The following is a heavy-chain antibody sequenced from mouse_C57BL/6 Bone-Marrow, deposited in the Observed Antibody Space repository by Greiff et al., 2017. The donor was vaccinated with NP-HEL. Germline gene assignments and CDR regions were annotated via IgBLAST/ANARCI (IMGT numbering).Heavy chain of an antibody. J-gene: IGHJ4*01. Sequence: QVQLQQSGPGLVQPSQRLSITCTVSGFSLTSYGVHWVRQSPGKGLEWLGVIWRGGSTDYNAAFMSRLSITKDNSKSQVFFKMNSLQADDTAIYYCAKRGTMVTTYYAMDYWGQGTSVTVSS. D-gene: IGHD2-2*01. CDR3: AKRGTMVTTYYAMDY. CDR1: GFSLTSYG. CDR2: IWRGGST. V-gene: IGHV2-5*01.